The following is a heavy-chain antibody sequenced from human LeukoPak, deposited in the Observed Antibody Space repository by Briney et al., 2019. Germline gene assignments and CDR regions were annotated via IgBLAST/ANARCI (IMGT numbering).Heavy chain of an antibody. Sequence: PSETLSLTCSVSGVSINSLYFIWIRQSPGKGLEWIGYIYDSGITKYNPSLKSRVTISVDTSKNQFSLRLRSVTAADTAVYFCARACSSASWFDPWGQGTLVTVSS. J-gene: IGHJ5*02. V-gene: IGHV4-59*11. CDR3: ARACSSASWFDP. D-gene: IGHD2-2*01. CDR1: GVSINSLY. CDR2: IYDSGIT.